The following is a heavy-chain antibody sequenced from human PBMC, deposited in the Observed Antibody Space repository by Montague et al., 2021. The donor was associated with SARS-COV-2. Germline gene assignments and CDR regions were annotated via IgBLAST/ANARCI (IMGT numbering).Heavy chain of an antibody. CDR3: ARDRGGNGTFDI. Sequence: SLRLSCAASGFIFSDYYMAWIRQAPGKGLEWVSHISQSGSKTYYADSVKGRFTISRDNANNSVYLQMKFLGAEDTAVYYCARDRGGNGTFDIWGQGTMVTVSS. CDR2: ISQSGSKT. CDR1: GFIFSDYY. J-gene: IGHJ3*02. D-gene: IGHD4-23*01. V-gene: IGHV3-11*01.